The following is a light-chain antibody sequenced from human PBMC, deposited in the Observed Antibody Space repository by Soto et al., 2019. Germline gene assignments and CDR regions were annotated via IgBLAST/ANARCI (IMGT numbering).Light chain of an antibody. Sequence: EIVLTQSPGTLSLSPGERATLSFRASQSVSNNYLAWYQQKPGQAPRLLISGASTRATGVPARFSGSGSGTEFTLTISSLQSEDFAVYYCHQYNNWPITFGQGTRLEI. V-gene: IGKV3-15*01. CDR3: HQYNNWPIT. CDR2: GAS. CDR1: QSVSNN. J-gene: IGKJ5*01.